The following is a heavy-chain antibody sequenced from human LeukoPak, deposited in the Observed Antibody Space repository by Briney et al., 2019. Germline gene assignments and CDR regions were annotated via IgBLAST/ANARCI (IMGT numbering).Heavy chain of an antibody. Sequence: GASVKVSCKASGYTFTDYYIHWVRQAPGQGLEWMGGIIPIFGTANYAQKFQGRVTITADESTSTAYMELSGLRSEDTAVYYCARDYYYGSGRHDFDYWGQGTLVTVSS. D-gene: IGHD3-10*01. CDR2: IIPIFGTA. V-gene: IGHV1-69*13. CDR3: ARDYYYGSGRHDFDY. CDR1: GYTFTDYY. J-gene: IGHJ4*02.